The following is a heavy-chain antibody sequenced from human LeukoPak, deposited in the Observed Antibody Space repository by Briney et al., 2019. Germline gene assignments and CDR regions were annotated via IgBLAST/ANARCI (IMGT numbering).Heavy chain of an antibody. CDR3: ARHTTVTN. J-gene: IGHJ4*02. Sequence: PSETLSLTCTVSGYSIGSGYYWGWIRQPPGNGLEWIGSIYHSGSTYYNPSLKSRVTISVDTSKNQFSLKLSSVTVADTAVYDCARHTTVTNWGQGTLATVSS. D-gene: IGHD4-17*01. V-gene: IGHV4-38-2*02. CDR2: IYHSGST. CDR1: GYSIGSGYY.